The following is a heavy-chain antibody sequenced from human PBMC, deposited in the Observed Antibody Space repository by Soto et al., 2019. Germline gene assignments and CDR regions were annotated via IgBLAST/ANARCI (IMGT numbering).Heavy chain of an antibody. J-gene: IGHJ4*02. CDR1: GTSVSNYY. CDR3: ARGGIQLSYAFDY. V-gene: IGHV4-4*07. CDR2: IYTSGST. Sequence: SETLSLTCSVSGTSVSNYYWSWIRQPAGKGLEHIGRIYTSGSTSYNPSLKGRVTMSMDTSQTQIYLNLTSVTAADTAVHYCARGGIQLSYAFDYWGQGIQVTVSS. D-gene: IGHD5-18*01.